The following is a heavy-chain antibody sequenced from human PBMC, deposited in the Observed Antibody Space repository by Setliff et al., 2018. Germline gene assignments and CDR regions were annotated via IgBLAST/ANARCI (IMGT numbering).Heavy chain of an antibody. CDR3: ARTGTYRYFDY. D-gene: IGHD1-1*01. CDR1: GGSVSNSGFF. J-gene: IGHJ4*02. Sequence: LSLTCTVSGGSVSNSGFFWGWLRQAPGKGLEWIGNIYDSGSSNYNASLKSRLIITRDTSKNQISLKLTSVTAADTAVYYCARTGTYRYFDYWGQGALVTVSS. V-gene: IGHV4-39*01. CDR2: IYDSGSS.